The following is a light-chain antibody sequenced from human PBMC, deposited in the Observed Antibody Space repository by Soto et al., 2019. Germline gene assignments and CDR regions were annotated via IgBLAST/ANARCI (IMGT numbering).Light chain of an antibody. J-gene: IGKJ1*01. CDR1: QSINSN. V-gene: IGKV3-15*01. CDR2: GAS. CDR3: QQYNNWPPWT. Sequence: EIVMTQSPATLPVSPEERATLSCRASQSINSNLAWYQQKPGQAPRLLIYGASTRATGIPARFSGSGSGTEFTLTISSLQSEDFAVYHCQQYNNWPPWTFGQGTKVEIK.